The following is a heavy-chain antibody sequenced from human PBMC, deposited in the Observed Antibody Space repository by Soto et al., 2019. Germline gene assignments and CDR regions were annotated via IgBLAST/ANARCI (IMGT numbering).Heavy chain of an antibody. D-gene: IGHD3-10*01. V-gene: IGHV4-34*01. CDR3: ARGPYTMVRGVISLRARGHFDY. Sequence: SETLSLTCAVYGGSFSGYYWSWIRQPPGKGLEWIGEINHSGSTNYNPSLKSRVTISVDTSKNQFSLKLSSVTAADTAVYYCARGPYTMVRGVISLRARGHFDYWGQGTLVTVSS. CDR1: GGSFSGYY. CDR2: INHSGST. J-gene: IGHJ4*02.